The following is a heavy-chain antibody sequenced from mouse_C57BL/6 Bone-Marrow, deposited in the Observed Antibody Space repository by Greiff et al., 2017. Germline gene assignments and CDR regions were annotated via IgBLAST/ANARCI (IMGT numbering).Heavy chain of an antibody. J-gene: IGHJ3*01. CDR1: GYTFTSYW. CDR2: IDPSDSYT. Sequence: QVQLQQPGAELVKPGASVKLSCKASGYTFTSYWMQWVKQRPGQGLEWIGEIDPSDSYTNYNQKFKGKATLTVDTASSTAYMQLDSLTSEDSAFYYCARENYYGSSYWFAYWGQGTLVTVSA. D-gene: IGHD1-1*01. V-gene: IGHV1-50*01. CDR3: ARENYYGSSYWFAY.